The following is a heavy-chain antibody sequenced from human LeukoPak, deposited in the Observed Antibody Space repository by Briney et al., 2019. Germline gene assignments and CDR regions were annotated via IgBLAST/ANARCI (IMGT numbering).Heavy chain of an antibody. V-gene: IGHV1-8*01. Sequence: ASVKVSCKASGYTFTNYDINWVRQATGQGLEWMGWVNPDSGNTGYAQKFQGRVTMTRNTSISTAYMELSSLRSENTTMYYCARADYDFVWGSYRLPDPWGQGTLVTVSS. CDR1: GYTFTNYD. CDR2: VNPDSGNT. D-gene: IGHD3-16*02. J-gene: IGHJ5*02. CDR3: ARADYDFVWGSYRLPDP.